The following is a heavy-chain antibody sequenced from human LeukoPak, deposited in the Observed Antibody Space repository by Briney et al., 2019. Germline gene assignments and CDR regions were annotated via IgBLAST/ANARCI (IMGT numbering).Heavy chain of an antibody. D-gene: IGHD3-9*01. V-gene: IGHV1-2*02. Sequence: ASVKVSCKASGYTFTGYYMHWVRQAPGQGLEWMGWLNPNHGDTNYAQNFQDRVSMTRDTSISTAYMHLSRLRSADTAVYYCARSPHILTGENFDYWGQGTLLTVSS. CDR1: GYTFTGYY. CDR3: ARSPHILTGENFDY. J-gene: IGHJ4*02. CDR2: LNPNHGDT.